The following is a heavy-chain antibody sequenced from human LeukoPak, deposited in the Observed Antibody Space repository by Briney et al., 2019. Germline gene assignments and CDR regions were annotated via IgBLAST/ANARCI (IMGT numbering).Heavy chain of an antibody. J-gene: IGHJ4*02. CDR2: IYTSGST. V-gene: IGHV4-4*07. CDR1: GGSISSYY. CDR3: ARDPGYYYDSSGYWVPY. Sequence: SETLSLTCTVSGGSISSYYWSWIRQPAGKGLEWIGRIYTSGSTNYNPPLKSRVTMSVDTSKNQFSLKLSSVTAADTAVYYWARDPGYYYDSSGYWVPYWGQGTLVTVSS. D-gene: IGHD3-22*01.